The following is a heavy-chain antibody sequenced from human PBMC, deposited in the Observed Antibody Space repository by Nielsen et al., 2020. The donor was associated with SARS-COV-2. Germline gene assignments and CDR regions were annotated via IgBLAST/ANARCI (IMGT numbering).Heavy chain of an antibody. D-gene: IGHD2-2*02. V-gene: IGHV3-30*18. CDR2: MSYDGSNK. Sequence: WIRQPPGKGLEWVAVMSYDGSNKYYADSVKGRFTISRDNSKNTLYLQMNSLRAEDTAVYYCAKDRAIVVVPAAIGGNDYWGQGTLVTVSS. J-gene: IGHJ4*02. CDR3: AKDRAIVVVPAAIGGNDY.